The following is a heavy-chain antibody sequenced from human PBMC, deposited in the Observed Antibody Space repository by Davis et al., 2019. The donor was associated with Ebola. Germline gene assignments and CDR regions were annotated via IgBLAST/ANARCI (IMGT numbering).Heavy chain of an antibody. J-gene: IGHJ6*02. CDR3: ARDPYSGSSWDYGMDV. Sequence: AASVKVSCKASGYTFISYYMHWVRQAPGQGLEWLGIINPRGGSTNYAQRFQGRVTMTSDTSTSTIYMELSGLRSEDTAVYYCARDPYSGSSWDYGMDVWGQETTVTVSS. CDR2: INPRGGST. V-gene: IGHV1-46*01. CDR1: GYTFISYY. D-gene: IGHD1-26*01.